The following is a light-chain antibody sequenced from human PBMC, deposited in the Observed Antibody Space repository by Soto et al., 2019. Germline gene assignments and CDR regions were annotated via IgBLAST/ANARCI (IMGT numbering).Light chain of an antibody. Sequence: IVMTQSPATLSVSPLEIATLCCRASQRVSDNLAWYQQKPGRAPRLLIYGASTRATGIPARFSGSGSGTEFTLTISSLQSEDFAVYYCQQYNNWPLTFGGGTKVDI. V-gene: IGKV3D-15*01. CDR2: GAS. CDR1: QRVSDN. CDR3: QQYNNWPLT. J-gene: IGKJ4*01.